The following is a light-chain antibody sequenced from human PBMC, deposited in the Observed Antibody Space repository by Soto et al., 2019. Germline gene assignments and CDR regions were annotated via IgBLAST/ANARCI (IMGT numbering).Light chain of an antibody. J-gene: IGKJ2*01. Sequence: DTQMTQSPSSLSASVGDRVTITCRASQSINTYLNWYQQKPGEAPNLLIYAASSLQSGVPPRFSGSGSETHFTLTSNSLQPEDFATYYCQQTASTPYTFGQGT. CDR1: QSINTY. CDR2: AAS. CDR3: QQTASTPYT. V-gene: IGKV1-39*01.